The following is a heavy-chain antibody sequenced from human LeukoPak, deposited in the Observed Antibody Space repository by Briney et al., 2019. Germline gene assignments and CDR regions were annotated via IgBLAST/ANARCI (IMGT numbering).Heavy chain of an antibody. J-gene: IGHJ4*02. V-gene: IGHV3-23*01. D-gene: IGHD3-22*01. Sequence: GGSLRLSCAASGFTFSSYDMNWVRQAPGKGLEWVSAISGSGGSTYYADSVKGRFTISRDNSKNTLYLQMNSMRAEDTAVYYCAKSRDSSGYYIGYWGQGTLVTVSS. CDR2: ISGSGGST. CDR1: GFTFSSYD. CDR3: AKSRDSSGYYIGY.